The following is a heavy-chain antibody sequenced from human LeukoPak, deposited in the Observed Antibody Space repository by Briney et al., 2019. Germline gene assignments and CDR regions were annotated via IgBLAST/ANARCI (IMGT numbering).Heavy chain of an antibody. J-gene: IGHJ4*02. Sequence: PGGSLRLSCAASGFTFSNYGMHWVRQAPGKGLEWVSYISSSSSTIYYADSVKGRFTISRDNAKNSLYLQMNSLRDEDTAVYYCARDHAGTAPPFDYWGQGTLVTVSS. V-gene: IGHV3-48*02. CDR3: ARDHAGTAPPFDY. CDR1: GFTFSNYG. CDR2: ISSSSSTI. D-gene: IGHD3-10*01.